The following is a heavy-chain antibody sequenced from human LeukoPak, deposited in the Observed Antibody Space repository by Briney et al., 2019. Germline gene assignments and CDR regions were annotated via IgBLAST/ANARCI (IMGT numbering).Heavy chain of an antibody. CDR1: GFTFSGYG. J-gene: IGHJ4*02. CDR2: IRNDGSKK. D-gene: IGHD2-2*01. CDR3: AKDQSSFCSRSSCYALHY. V-gene: IGHV3-30*02. Sequence: GGSLRLTCAASGFTFSGYGMHWVRQAPGKGLEWVAFIRNDGSKKYSADSVKGRFTISRDNSKNTVYLQMNSLRAEDTAVYYCAKDQSSFCSRSSCYALHYWGQGTLVTVSS.